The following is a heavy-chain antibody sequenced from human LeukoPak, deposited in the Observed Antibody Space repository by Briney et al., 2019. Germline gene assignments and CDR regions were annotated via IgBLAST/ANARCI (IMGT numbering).Heavy chain of an antibody. V-gene: IGHV3-9*01. CDR3: AKDISGGAAAASYAFDI. CDR1: GFTFDDYA. Sequence: GGSLTLSCAASGFTFDDYAMRWVRQAPGKGLEWVSYISWNSGSIGYADSVKGRFTNSRDNAKNSLYLQMNSLRAEDTALYYCAKDISGGAAAASYAFDIWGQATMVTVSS. D-gene: IGHD6-13*01. CDR2: ISWNSGSI. J-gene: IGHJ3*02.